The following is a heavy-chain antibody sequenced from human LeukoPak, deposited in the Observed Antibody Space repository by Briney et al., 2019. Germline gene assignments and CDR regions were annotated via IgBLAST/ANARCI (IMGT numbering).Heavy chain of an antibody. V-gene: IGHV4-38-2*01. CDR2: LFNTGST. CDR1: GYFISSGFY. D-gene: IGHD6-19*01. J-gene: IGHJ4*02. CDR3: ASRYTVAGGYFDD. Sequence: SETQTLTCDVCGYFISSGFYWGWIRQSRGKGLEGIGSLFNTGSTYYTASLRNRVSISVDASKNQFSLRLSSVTAADTVVYYWASRYTVAGGYFDDWGQGTQVTVST.